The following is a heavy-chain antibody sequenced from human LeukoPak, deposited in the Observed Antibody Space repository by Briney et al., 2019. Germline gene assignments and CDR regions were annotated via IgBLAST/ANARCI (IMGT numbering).Heavy chain of an antibody. V-gene: IGHV4-4*07. CDR1: GGSISSYY. CDR3: ARAIWYGSGTTAFDY. CDR2: IYNSGST. J-gene: IGHJ4*02. Sequence: SETLSLTCTVSGGSISSYYWSWIRQPTGKGLEWIGRIYNSGSTNYNTNYNPSLTSRVTMSVDTSKNQFSLKLNSVSAADTAVYFCARAIWYGSGTTAFDYWGQGTLVTVSP. D-gene: IGHD3-10*01.